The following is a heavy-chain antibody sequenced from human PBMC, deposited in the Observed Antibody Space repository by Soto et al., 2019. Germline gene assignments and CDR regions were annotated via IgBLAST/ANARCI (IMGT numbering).Heavy chain of an antibody. D-gene: IGHD3-16*01. CDR3: AKVCNDYTCKNFDY. CDR1: GITFSRCA. J-gene: IGHJ4*02. V-gene: IGHV3-23*01. Sequence: GGSLRLSCVVSGITFSRCAMSWVRQAPGKGLEWVSSISGSGETTHYADSVQGQFTISRDNSKNTLFLHMSSLRAEDTALYYCAKVCNDYTCKNFDYWGQGTLVTVSS. CDR2: ISGSGETT.